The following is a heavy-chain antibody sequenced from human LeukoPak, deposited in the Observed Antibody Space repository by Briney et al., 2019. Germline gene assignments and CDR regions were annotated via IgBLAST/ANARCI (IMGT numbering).Heavy chain of an antibody. CDR2: ISSSGSTI. Sequence: GASLRLSCAASGFTFSDYYMSWIRQAPGKGLEWVSYISSSGSTIYYADSVKGRFTISRDNAKNSLYLQMNSLRAEDTAVYYCARDYYGSGSYYNELYYYYMDVWGKGTTVTVSS. CDR3: ARDYYGSGSYYNELYYYYMDV. CDR1: GFTFSDYY. V-gene: IGHV3-11*01. D-gene: IGHD3-10*01. J-gene: IGHJ6*03.